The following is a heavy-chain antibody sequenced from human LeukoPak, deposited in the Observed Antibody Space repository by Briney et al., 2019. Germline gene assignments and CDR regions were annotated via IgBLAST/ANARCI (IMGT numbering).Heavy chain of an antibody. V-gene: IGHV4-61*02. CDR1: GGSISSGSYY. D-gene: IGHD3-16*01. CDR3: AGGKATFDY. J-gene: IGHJ4*02. CDR2: IYTSGST. Sequence: SETLSHTCTVSGGSISSGSYYWSWIRQPAGKGLEWIGRIYTSGSTNYNPSLKSRVTISVDTSKNQFSLKLSSVTAADTAVYYCAGGKATFDYWGQGTLVTVSS.